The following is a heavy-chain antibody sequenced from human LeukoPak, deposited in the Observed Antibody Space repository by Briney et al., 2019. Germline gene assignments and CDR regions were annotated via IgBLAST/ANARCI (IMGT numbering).Heavy chain of an antibody. Sequence: SETLSLTYTVSGGSISSYYWSWIRQPAGKGLEWIGRIYISGSTNYNPSLKSRVTMSVDTSKNQFSLKLSSVTAADTAVYYCARGGIAARHNWFDPWGQGTLVTVSS. CDR1: GGSISSYY. CDR2: IYISGST. J-gene: IGHJ5*02. CDR3: ARGGIAARHNWFDP. D-gene: IGHD6-6*01. V-gene: IGHV4-4*07.